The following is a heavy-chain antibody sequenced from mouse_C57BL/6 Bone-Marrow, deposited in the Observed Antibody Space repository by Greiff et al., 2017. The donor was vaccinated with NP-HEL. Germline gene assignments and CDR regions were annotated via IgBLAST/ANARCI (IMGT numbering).Heavy chain of an antibody. J-gene: IGHJ2*01. D-gene: IGHD6-1*01. CDR2: IDPSDSYT. Sequence: QVQLQQPGAELVKPGASVKLSCKASGYTFTSYWMQWVKQRPGQGLEWIGEIDPSDSYTNYNQKFKGKATLTVDTSSSTAYMQLSSLTSEDSAVYYWASSGYWGQGTTLTVSS. CDR3: ASSGY. V-gene: IGHV1-50*01. CDR1: GYTFTSYW.